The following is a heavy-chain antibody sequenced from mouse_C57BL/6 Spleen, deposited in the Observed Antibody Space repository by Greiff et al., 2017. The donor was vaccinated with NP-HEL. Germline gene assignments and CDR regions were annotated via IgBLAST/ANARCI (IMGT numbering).Heavy chain of an antibody. Sequence: QVHVKQPGAELVMPGASVKLSCKASGYTFTSYWMHWVKQRPGQGLEWIGEIDPSDSYTNYNQKFKGKSTLTVDKSSSTAYMQLSSLTSEDSAVYYCARSDGDYYAMDYWGQGTSVTVSS. CDR3: ARSDGDYYAMDY. V-gene: IGHV1-69*01. CDR2: IDPSDSYT. J-gene: IGHJ4*01. D-gene: IGHD1-2*01. CDR1: GYTFTSYW.